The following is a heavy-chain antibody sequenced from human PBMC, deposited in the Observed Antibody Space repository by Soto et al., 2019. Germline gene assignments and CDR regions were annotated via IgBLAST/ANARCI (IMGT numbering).Heavy chain of an antibody. CDR2: ISAYNGNT. D-gene: IGHD2-2*01. V-gene: IGHV1-18*04. CDR3: RLLPYCSSTSCYPY. Sequence: GASVKVSCKASGYTFTSYGISWVRQAPGQGLEWMGWISAYNGNTNHAQKLQGRVTMTTDTSTSTAYMELRSLRSDDTAVYYCRLLPYCSSTSCYPYWGQGTLVTVSS. J-gene: IGHJ4*02. CDR1: GYTFTSYG.